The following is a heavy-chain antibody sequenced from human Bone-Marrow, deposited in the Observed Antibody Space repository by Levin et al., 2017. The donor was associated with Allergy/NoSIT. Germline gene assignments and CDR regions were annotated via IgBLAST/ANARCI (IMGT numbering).Heavy chain of an antibody. CDR3: ARFNGYDFDY. CDR1: GGSISGGGYY. J-gene: IGHJ4*02. Sequence: LRLSCTVSGGSISGGGYYWSWIRQHPGKGLEWIGCIYYSGNTYYNPSLKSRVIISVVTSKNQLSLKLTSVTVADTAVYYCARFNGYDFDYWGQGTLVTASS. V-gene: IGHV4-31*03. D-gene: IGHD5-12*01. CDR2: IYYSGNT.